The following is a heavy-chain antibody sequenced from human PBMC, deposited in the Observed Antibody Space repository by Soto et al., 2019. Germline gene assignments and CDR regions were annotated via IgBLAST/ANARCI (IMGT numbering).Heavy chain of an antibody. CDR3: AKLSGYYFYYAMDV. V-gene: IGHV3-23*01. J-gene: IGHJ6*02. Sequence: PGGSLRLSCAASGFTFSSYAMSWVRQAPGKGLEWVSTISGNGDSTYYADSVRGRFTISRDNFKNTLYLRMNSLRAEDTAVYYCAKLSGYYFYYAMDVWGQGTTVTVSS. CDR1: GFTFSSYA. CDR2: ISGNGDST.